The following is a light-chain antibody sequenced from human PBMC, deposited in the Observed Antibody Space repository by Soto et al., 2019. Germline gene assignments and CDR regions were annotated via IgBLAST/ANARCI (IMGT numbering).Light chain of an antibody. CDR1: QNINQW. Sequence: DIQMTQSPSTLSASVGDRVTITCRASQNINQWLAWYQQKPRKAPKFLIYDASILESGVPSRFSGTGFGTDFTLTISSLQPDDFATYYCQRYNSNSRTFGQGTKVDIK. CDR2: DAS. CDR3: QRYNSNSRT. V-gene: IGKV1-5*01. J-gene: IGKJ1*01.